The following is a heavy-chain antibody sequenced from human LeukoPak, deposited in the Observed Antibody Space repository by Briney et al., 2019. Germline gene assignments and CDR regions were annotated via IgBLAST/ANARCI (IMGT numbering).Heavy chain of an antibody. Sequence: SETLSLTCAVYGGSFSGYYWSWIRQPPGKGLEWIGEINHSGSTNYNPSLKSRVTISVDTSKNQFSLKLSSVTAADTAVYYCARTVPASAPDYWGQGTLVTVSS. V-gene: IGHV4-34*01. CDR3: ARTVPASAPDY. J-gene: IGHJ4*02. CDR1: GGSFSGYY. CDR2: INHSGST.